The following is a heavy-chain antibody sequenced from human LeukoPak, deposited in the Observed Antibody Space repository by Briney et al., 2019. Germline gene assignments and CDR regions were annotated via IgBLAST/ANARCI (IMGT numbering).Heavy chain of an antibody. CDR2: INHSGST. Sequence: SETLSLTCAVYGGSFSGYYWSWIGQPPGKGLEWIGEINHSGSTNYNPSLKSRVTISVDTSKNQFSLKLSSVTAADTAVYYCARGPYCSGGSCYLIYYFHYWGQGTLVTVSS. V-gene: IGHV4-34*01. J-gene: IGHJ4*02. D-gene: IGHD2-15*01. CDR1: GGSFSGYY. CDR3: ARGPYCSGGSCYLIYYFHY.